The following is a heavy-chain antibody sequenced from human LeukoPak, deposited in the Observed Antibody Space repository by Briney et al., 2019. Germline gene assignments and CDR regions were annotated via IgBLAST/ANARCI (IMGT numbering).Heavy chain of an antibody. J-gene: IGHJ5*02. CDR2: ISSSSSYI. CDR1: GFTFSSYG. Sequence: MTGGSLRLSCAASGFTFSSYGMHWVRQAPGKGLEWVSSISSSSSYIYYADSVKGRFTISRDNAKNSLYLQMNSLRAEDTAVYYCARDPTWRGNPWGQGTLVIVSS. D-gene: IGHD3-16*01. V-gene: IGHV3-21*01. CDR3: ARDPTWRGNP.